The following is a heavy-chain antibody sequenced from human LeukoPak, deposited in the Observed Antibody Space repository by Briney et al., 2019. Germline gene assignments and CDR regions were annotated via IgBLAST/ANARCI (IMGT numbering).Heavy chain of an antibody. V-gene: IGHV3-30-3*01. CDR2: ISYDGSNQ. Sequence: GGSLRLSCTASGFTFSRHAIHWVRQAPGKGLEWVAVISYDGSNQYYADSVKGRFTISRDNSKNTLYLQMNSLRAEDTAVYYCARESGYPDYWGQGTLVTVSS. CDR3: ARESGYPDY. J-gene: IGHJ4*02. D-gene: IGHD3-3*01. CDR1: GFTFSRHA.